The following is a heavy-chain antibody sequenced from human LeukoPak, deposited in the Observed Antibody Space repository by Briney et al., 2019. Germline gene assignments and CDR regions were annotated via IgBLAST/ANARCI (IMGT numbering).Heavy chain of an antibody. CDR2: ISSNGGST. CDR3: ARSSSWYSYFDY. CDR1: GFTFSSYA. Sequence: GGSLRLSCAASGFTFSSYAMPWVRQAPGKGLEYVSSISSNGGSTYYANSVKGRFTISRDNSKNTLYLQMGSLRAEDMAVYYCARSSSWYSYFDYWGQGTLVTVSS. J-gene: IGHJ4*02. D-gene: IGHD6-13*01. V-gene: IGHV3-64*01.